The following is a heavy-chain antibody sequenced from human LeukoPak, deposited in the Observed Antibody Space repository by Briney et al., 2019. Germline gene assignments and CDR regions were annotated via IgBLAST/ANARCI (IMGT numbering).Heavy chain of an antibody. J-gene: IGHJ4*02. CDR1: GGSISSDTYY. D-gene: IGHD6-19*01. CDR3: ARVQFGAAGSFDC. Sequence: SQTLSLTCTVSGGSISSDTYYWSWIRQPAGKGREWIGRIFTSGRIDYNPSLRSRVAMSVDTSKNQFSLKMSSVTAADTAVYFCARVQFGAAGSFDCWGQGTLVTVSS. CDR2: IFTSGRI. V-gene: IGHV4-61*02.